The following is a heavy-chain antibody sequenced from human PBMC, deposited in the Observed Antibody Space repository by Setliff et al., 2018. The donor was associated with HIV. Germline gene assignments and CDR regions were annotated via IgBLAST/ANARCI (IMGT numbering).Heavy chain of an antibody. D-gene: IGHD3-10*01. CDR2: IYDNGNT. J-gene: IGHJ4*02. V-gene: IGHV4-4*02. CDR1: GDSIGSTNW. Sequence: SETLSLTCTVPGDSIGSTNWWSWVRQPPGEGLEWIGQIYDNGNTNYNPSLKSRVTISTDKSKNQFSLRLTSVTAADTATYFCESTGRKTYYNSEKYYYFDYWGLGTVVTVSS. CDR3: ESTGRKTYYNSEKYYYFDY.